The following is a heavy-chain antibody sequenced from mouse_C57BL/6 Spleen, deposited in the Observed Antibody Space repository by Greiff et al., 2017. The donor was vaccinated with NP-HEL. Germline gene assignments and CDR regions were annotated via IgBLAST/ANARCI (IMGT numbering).Heavy chain of an antibody. CDR1: GYAFSSSW. CDR3: AREVTGYYFDY. D-gene: IGHD4-1*01. V-gene: IGHV1-82*01. J-gene: IGHJ2*01. Sequence: LVEPGASVKISCKASGYAFSSSWMTWVKQWPGKGLEWLGRIYPGDGDTNYNGKFKGKATLSADKSSSTAYMQLSSLTSEDSAVYFCAREVTGYYFDYWGKGTTLTVSS. CDR2: IYPGDGDT.